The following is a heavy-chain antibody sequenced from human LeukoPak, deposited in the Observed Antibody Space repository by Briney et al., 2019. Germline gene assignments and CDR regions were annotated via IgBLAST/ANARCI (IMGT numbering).Heavy chain of an antibody. V-gene: IGHV4-59*08. D-gene: IGHD2-15*01. CDR2: ARYTGST. CDR3: ARHVAPDMDFFDY. Sequence: SETLSLTCSVSGGSISGYYWTWLRQAPGKQPEWLGYARYTGSTNYNPSLTGRVTISVDTSRNQFSLTLTSVTAADTAVYFCARHVAPDMDFFDYWGPGTLVTVSP. CDR1: GGSISGYY. J-gene: IGHJ4*02.